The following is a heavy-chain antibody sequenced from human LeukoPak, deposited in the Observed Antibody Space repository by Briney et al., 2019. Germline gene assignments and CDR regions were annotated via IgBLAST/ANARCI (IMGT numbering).Heavy chain of an antibody. CDR1: GFTFSSYA. CDR2: ISGSGGST. CDR3: AKDDSSGYDGGSFDY. V-gene: IGHV3-23*01. D-gene: IGHD3-22*01. J-gene: IGHJ4*02. Sequence: GGSLRLSCAASGFTFSSYAMSWVRQAPGKALEWVSAISGSGGSTYYADSVKGRFTISRDNSKITLYLQMNSLRVEDTAVYYCAKDDSSGYDGGSFDYWGQGTLVTVSS.